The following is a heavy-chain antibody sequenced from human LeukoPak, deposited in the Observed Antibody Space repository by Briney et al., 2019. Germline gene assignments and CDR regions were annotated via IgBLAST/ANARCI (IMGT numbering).Heavy chain of an antibody. CDR1: GFTVSINW. CDR2: LKEDGSRQ. V-gene: IGHV3-7*03. Sequence: PGGSLRLSCAASGFTVSINWMGWARQAPGKGLEWVASLKEDGSRQYYVDSVRGRFTISRDNAKNSLYLQMSSLRVEDTAVYYCARINYYDSSGYRFFAFDIWGQGTMVTVSS. D-gene: IGHD3-22*01. CDR3: ARINYYDSSGYRFFAFDI. J-gene: IGHJ3*02.